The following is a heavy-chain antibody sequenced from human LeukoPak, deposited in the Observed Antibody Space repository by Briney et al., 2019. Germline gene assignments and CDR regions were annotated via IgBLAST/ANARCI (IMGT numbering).Heavy chain of an antibody. CDR1: GFTFSSYG. CDR2: IWDDGTIK. J-gene: IGHJ4*02. Sequence: GGSLRLSCAASGFTFSSYGMHWVRQAPGKGLEWVAAIWDDGTIKKYADSVKGRFTISRDNSENTLYLQMNSLRAEDTAVYYCARDRERLADYWGQGTLVTVSS. D-gene: IGHD3-9*01. V-gene: IGHV3-33*01. CDR3: ARDRERLADY.